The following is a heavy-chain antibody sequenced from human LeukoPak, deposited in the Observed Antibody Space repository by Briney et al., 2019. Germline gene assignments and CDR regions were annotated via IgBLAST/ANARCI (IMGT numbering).Heavy chain of an antibody. Sequence: KSSETLSLTCTVSGGSISSSSYYWGWIRQPPGKGLEWIGSIYYSGSTYYNPSLKSRVTTSVDTSKNQFSLKLSSVTAADTAVYYCARKPTISYGMDVWGQGTTVTVSS. CDR1: GGSISSSSYY. CDR2: IYYSGST. V-gene: IGHV4-39*07. J-gene: IGHJ6*02. D-gene: IGHD3-3*01. CDR3: ARKPTISYGMDV.